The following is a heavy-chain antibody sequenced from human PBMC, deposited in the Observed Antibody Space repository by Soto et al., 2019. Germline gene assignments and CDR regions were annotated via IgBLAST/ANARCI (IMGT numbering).Heavy chain of an antibody. J-gene: IGHJ4*01. CDR2: VSAYNGDT. V-gene: IGHV1-18*01. Sequence: ASVKVSCKASGYTFTSYGISGVRQAPGQGLEWMGWVSAYNGDTNYAQNFQGRVTMTTDTSTSPAYMELSSLRSEDTALYYCASHRGYYYDSSRYSLDYWGHGTLVTVSS. CDR1: GYTFTSYG. D-gene: IGHD3-22*01. CDR3: ASHRGYYYDSSRYSLDY.